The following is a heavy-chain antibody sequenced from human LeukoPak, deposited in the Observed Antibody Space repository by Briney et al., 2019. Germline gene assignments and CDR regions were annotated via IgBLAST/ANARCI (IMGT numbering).Heavy chain of an antibody. V-gene: IGHV4-59*01. CDR1: GDSISSYY. CDR2: IYYTGST. D-gene: IGHD1-26*01. Sequence: PSETLSLTCTVSGDSISSYYWNWIRQPPGKGLEWIGYIYYTGSTNYNPSLKSRVTISVDTSKNQFSLKLSSVTAADTAVYYCARYSGSSHVFDYWGQGTLVTVSS. CDR3: ARYSGSSHVFDY. J-gene: IGHJ4*02.